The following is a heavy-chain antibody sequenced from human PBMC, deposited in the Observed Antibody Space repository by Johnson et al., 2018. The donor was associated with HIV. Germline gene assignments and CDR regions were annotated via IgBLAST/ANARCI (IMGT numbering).Heavy chain of an antibody. V-gene: IGHV3-30*04. CDR1: GFTFSSYA. Sequence: VQLVESGGGVVQPGRSLILSCAASGFTFSSYAMHWVRQAPGKGLEWVAVISYDGSNKYYAYSVKGRFTISRDNSKNTLYLQMNSLRAEDTAVYYCASYDSSGSRAFDIWGQGTMVTVSS. D-gene: IGHD3-22*01. CDR2: ISYDGSNK. J-gene: IGHJ3*02. CDR3: ASYDSSGSRAFDI.